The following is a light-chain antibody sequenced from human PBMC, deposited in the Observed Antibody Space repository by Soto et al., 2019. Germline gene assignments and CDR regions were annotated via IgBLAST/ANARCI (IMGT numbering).Light chain of an antibody. Sequence: QSVLTQPPSASGTPGQRVTISCSGSSSNIGTNTANWYQQLPRTAPKLLIYSNDQRPSGVPDRFSGSKSGTSASLAISGLQSADEADYYCAAWDDSLNGVVCGGGTKVTVL. CDR2: SND. CDR1: SSNIGTNT. J-gene: IGLJ2*01. CDR3: AAWDDSLNGVV. V-gene: IGLV1-44*01.